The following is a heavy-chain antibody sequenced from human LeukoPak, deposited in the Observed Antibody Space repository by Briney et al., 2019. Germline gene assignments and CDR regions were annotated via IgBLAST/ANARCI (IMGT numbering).Heavy chain of an antibody. J-gene: IGHJ6*03. D-gene: IGHD3-10*01. Sequence: NPSETLSLTRTVSSGSISSSSDYWGWIRQPPGKGLEWIGSINYSGSTYYNPSLKSRVTISVDTSKNQFSLKLSSVTAADTAVYYCARLPFYYGSGNYYYYYMDVWGKGTTVTVSS. CDR3: ARLPFYYGSGNYYYYYMDV. CDR2: INYSGST. V-gene: IGHV4-39*01. CDR1: SGSISSSSDY.